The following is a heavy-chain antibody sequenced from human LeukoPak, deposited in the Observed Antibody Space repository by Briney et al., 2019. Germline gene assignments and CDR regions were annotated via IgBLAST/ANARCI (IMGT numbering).Heavy chain of an antibody. J-gene: IGHJ3*02. Sequence: ASVKVSCKASGGTFSSYAISWVRQAPGQGLEWMGRIIPILGIANYAQKFQGRVTITADKSTSTAYMELSSLRSEDTAVYYCASPGGIVGATNGDDAFDIWGQGTMVTVSS. V-gene: IGHV1-69*04. D-gene: IGHD1-26*01. CDR2: IIPILGIA. CDR3: ASPGGIVGATNGDDAFDI. CDR1: GGTFSSYA.